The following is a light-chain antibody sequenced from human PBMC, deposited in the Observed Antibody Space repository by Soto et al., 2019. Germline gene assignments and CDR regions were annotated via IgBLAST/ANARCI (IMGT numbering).Light chain of an antibody. CDR2: ATS. V-gene: IGKV1-39*01. CDR1: QSISRS. J-gene: IGKJ1*01. CDR3: QQTYRSPRT. Sequence: DIQMTQSPSSLSASVGDRVTITCRASQSISRSLNWYQQKPGRAPKLLIYATSSLLSGVPSRFSATGSGTDFTLTISSLQPEDFAIYYCQQTYRSPRTFXQGTKVDIK.